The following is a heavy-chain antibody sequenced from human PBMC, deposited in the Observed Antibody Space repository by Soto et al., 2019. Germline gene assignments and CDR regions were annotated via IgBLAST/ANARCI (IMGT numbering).Heavy chain of an antibody. D-gene: IGHD6-13*01. J-gene: IGHJ6*02. Sequence: QVQLQQWGAGLLKPSETLSLTCAVYGGSFSGYYWSWIRQPPGKGLEWIGEINHSGSTNYNPSLKSRVTISVDTSKNQFSLKLSSVTAADTAVYYCASLYSSSRKRLYYYYGMDVWGQGTTVTVSS. CDR2: INHSGST. CDR1: GGSFSGYY. CDR3: ASLYSSSRKRLYYYYGMDV. V-gene: IGHV4-34*01.